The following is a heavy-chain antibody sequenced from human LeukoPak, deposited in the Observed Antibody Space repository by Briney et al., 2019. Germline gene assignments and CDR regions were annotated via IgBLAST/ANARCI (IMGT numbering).Heavy chain of an antibody. Sequence: GASVKVSCKASGYTFTGYYMHWVRQAPGQGLEWMGRINPNSGGTNSAQKFQGRVTMTRDTSISTAYMELSRLRSDDTAVYYCARDYGWNDKAADWFDPWGQGTLVTVSS. CDR1: GYTFTGYY. CDR2: INPNSGGT. CDR3: ARDYGWNDKAADWFDP. J-gene: IGHJ5*02. D-gene: IGHD1-1*01. V-gene: IGHV1-2*06.